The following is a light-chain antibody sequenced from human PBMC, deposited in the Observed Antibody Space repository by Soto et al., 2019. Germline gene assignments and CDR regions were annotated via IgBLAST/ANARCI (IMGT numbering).Light chain of an antibody. V-gene: IGKV3-15*01. Sequence: EIVMTQSPATLSVSPGERATLSCRASQSVSSNLAWYQQKPGQAPRLLIYGASTRATGIPARVSGSGSGTEFTLTISSLQSEDFAFYYCQQYNNWPPTFGGGTKVEIK. CDR1: QSVSSN. J-gene: IGKJ4*01. CDR2: GAS. CDR3: QQYNNWPPT.